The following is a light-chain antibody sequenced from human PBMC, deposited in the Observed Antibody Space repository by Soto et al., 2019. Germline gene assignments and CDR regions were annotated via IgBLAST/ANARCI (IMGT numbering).Light chain of an antibody. CDR1: QSVSSSY. CDR2: GAS. J-gene: IGKJ4*01. Sequence: EIVLTQSPGTLSLSPGERATLSCRASQSVSSSYLAWYQQKPGQAPRLLIYGASSRATGIPDRFSGSGSGTDFTLTISRLEAKDFAVYYCQQYGSSPRVTFGGGTKVEIK. V-gene: IGKV3-20*01. CDR3: QQYGSSPRVT.